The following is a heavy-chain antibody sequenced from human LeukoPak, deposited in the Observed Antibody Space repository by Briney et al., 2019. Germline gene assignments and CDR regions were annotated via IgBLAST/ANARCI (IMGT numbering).Heavy chain of an antibody. V-gene: IGHV3-23*01. CDR1: GFTFSSYA. CDR2: ISGSGGST. Sequence: GGSLRLSCAASGFTFSSYAMSWVRQAPGKGLEWVSAISGSGGSTYYADSVKGRFTISRDNSKNTLYLQMSSLRAEDTAVYYCAKSRQGCSSTSCPLGYWGQGTLVTVSS. J-gene: IGHJ4*02. CDR3: AKSRQGCSSTSCPLGY. D-gene: IGHD2-2*01.